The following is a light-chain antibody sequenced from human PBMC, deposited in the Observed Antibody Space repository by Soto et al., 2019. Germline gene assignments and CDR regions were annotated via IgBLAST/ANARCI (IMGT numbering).Light chain of an antibody. J-gene: IGLJ1*01. CDR3: SSYAGSSNV. CDR2: EVN. Sequence: LTQPRSVSGSPGQSVTISCTGTSSDVGGIYNYVSWYQQHPGKAPKLMIYEVNKRPSGVPDRFSGSKSGNTASLTVSGLQAEDEADYYCSSYAGSSNVFGTGTKVTVL. V-gene: IGLV2-8*01. CDR1: SSDVGGIYNY.